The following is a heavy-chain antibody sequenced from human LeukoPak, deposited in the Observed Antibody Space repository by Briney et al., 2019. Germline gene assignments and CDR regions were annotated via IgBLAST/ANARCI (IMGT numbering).Heavy chain of an antibody. CDR3: ARRDTAMVGYFDL. CDR1: GGSISSYY. V-gene: IGHV4-59*01. J-gene: IGHJ2*01. Sequence: SETLSLTCTVSGGSISSYYWSWIRQPPGKGLEWIGYIYYSGSTNYNPSLKSRVTISVDTSKKQFSLKLSSVTAADTAVYYCARRDTAMVGYFDLWGRGTLVTVSS. D-gene: IGHD5-18*01. CDR2: IYYSGST.